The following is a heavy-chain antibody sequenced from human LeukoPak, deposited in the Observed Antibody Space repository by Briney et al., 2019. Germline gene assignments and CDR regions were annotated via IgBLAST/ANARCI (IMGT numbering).Heavy chain of an antibody. CDR1: VFGFSVYW. J-gene: IGHJ4*02. D-gene: IGHD5-18*01. Sequence: PGGSLRLSCAASVFGFSVYWKHWVRQAPGKGLVWVAHINEDGTIPSHADSVKGRVSISRDNAKNTLYLQMNSLTVEDTTVYYCARVPTNSYGFGQWGQGSLVTVSS. CDR2: INEDGTIP. CDR3: ARVPTNSYGFGQ. V-gene: IGHV3-74*01.